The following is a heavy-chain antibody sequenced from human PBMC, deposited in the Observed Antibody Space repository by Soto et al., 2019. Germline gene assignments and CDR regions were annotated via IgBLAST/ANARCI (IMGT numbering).Heavy chain of an antibody. D-gene: IGHD5-12*01. CDR3: ARGRRWLQSRGGYFDY. Sequence: QVQLVQSGAEVKKPGSSVKVSCKASGGTFSSYAISWVRQAPGQGLEWMGGIIPIFGTANYAQKFQGRVTITADESTSTDYMELSSLRSEDTAVYYCARGRRWLQSRGGYFDYWGQGTLVTVSS. CDR2: IIPIFGTA. V-gene: IGHV1-69*01. CDR1: GGTFSSYA. J-gene: IGHJ4*02.